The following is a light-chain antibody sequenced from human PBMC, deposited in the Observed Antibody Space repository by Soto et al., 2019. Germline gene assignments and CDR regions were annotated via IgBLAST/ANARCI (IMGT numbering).Light chain of an antibody. CDR1: QSVSSN. Sequence: EIVMTQSPATLSVSPGERPTLSCRASQSVSSNLAWYQQKPGQAPRLXXYGASTRATGIPARFSGSESGTEFTLTISSLQSEDFAVYYGQQYNNWPPITFGQGTRLEIK. V-gene: IGKV3-15*01. CDR3: QQYNNWPPIT. J-gene: IGKJ5*01. CDR2: GAS.